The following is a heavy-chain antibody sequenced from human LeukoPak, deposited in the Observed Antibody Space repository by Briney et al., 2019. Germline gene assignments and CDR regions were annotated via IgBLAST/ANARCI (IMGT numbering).Heavy chain of an antibody. D-gene: IGHD3-9*01. Sequence: GGSLRLSCAASGFTFSSYAMSWFRQAPGKGLEWVSGISGSGDRRNYADSVKGRFTISRDNSKNTLYLQMNSLRAEDTAVYYCAKVLVPATLRYFDWLPPSGAFDIWGQGTMVTVSS. J-gene: IGHJ3*02. CDR3: AKVLVPATLRYFDWLPPSGAFDI. CDR2: ISGSGDRR. V-gene: IGHV3-23*01. CDR1: GFTFSSYA.